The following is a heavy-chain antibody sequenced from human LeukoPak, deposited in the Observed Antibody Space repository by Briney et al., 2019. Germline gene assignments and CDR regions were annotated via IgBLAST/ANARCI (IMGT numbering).Heavy chain of an antibody. CDR1: GFTFSSYG. V-gene: IGHV3-30*02. Sequence: SGGSLRLSCAASGFTFSSYGMHWVRQAPGKGLEWVAFIRYDGSNKYYADSVKGRFTISRDNSKNTLYLQMNSLRAEDTAVYYCAKGHLDWNSPYYFDYWGQGTLVTVSS. CDR3: AKGHLDWNSPYYFDY. D-gene: IGHD1-7*01. CDR2: IRYDGSNK. J-gene: IGHJ4*02.